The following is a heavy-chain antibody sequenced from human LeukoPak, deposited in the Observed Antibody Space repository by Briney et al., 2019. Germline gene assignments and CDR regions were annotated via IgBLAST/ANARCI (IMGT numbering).Heavy chain of an antibody. V-gene: IGHV3-21*01. D-gene: IGHD3-16*02. Sequence: GGSLRLSCAASGFTFSTYSMTWVRQAPGKGLEWVSSITSSSSYIYYADSVKGRFTISRDNTKSSLYLQMNSLRAEDTALYYCARHRTASDYWGQGTLVTVSS. CDR3: ARHRTASDY. CDR1: GFTFSTYS. J-gene: IGHJ4*02. CDR2: ITSSSSYI.